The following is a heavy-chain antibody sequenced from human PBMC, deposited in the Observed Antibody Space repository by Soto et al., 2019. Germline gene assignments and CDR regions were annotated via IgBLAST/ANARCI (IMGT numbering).Heavy chain of an antibody. CDR2: IVVGGGNT. D-gene: IGHD6-13*01. Sequence: GASVKVSCKASGFTFTSSAVQWVRQARGQRLEWIGWIVVGGGNTNYAQKFQERVTITRDMSTSTAYMELSSLRSEDTAVYYCAAYGGKRQQLDGGYYYYGMDVWGQGTTVTVSS. CDR3: AAYGGKRQQLDGGYYYYGMDV. J-gene: IGHJ6*02. CDR1: GFTFTSSA. V-gene: IGHV1-58*01.